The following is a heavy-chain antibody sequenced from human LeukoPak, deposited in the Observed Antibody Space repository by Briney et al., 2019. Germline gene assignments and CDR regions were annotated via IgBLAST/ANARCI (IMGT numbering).Heavy chain of an antibody. CDR3: ARVSCSGGSCQSYYYYYYGMDV. CDR2: ISYDGSNK. D-gene: IGHD2-15*01. J-gene: IGHJ6*02. V-gene: IGHV3-30*04. CDR1: GFTFRSYA. Sequence: PGRSLRLSCAASGFTFRSYAMHWVRQAPGKGLEWVAVISYDGSNKYYADSVKGRLTISRDNSKNTLFLQMNSLRLEDTAVYYCARVSCSGGSCQSYYYYYYGMDVWGQGTTVTVSS.